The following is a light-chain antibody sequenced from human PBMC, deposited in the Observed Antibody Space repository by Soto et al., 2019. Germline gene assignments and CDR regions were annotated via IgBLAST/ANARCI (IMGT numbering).Light chain of an antibody. CDR3: QVWDSRSDHYV. Sequence: SYELTQPPSVSVAPGQTARIPCGGNNIGIKSVHWYQQKPGQAPVLVVYNDGDRPSGIPDRFSGSNSGNTATLTVSRVEAGDEADYYCQVWDSRSDHYVFGTGTKVTVL. CDR2: NDG. J-gene: IGLJ1*01. V-gene: IGLV3-21*02. CDR1: NIGIKS.